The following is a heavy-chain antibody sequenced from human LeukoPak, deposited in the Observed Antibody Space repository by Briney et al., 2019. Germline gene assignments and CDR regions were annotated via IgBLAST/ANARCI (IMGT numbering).Heavy chain of an antibody. CDR1: GFTFSSYS. CDR3: GTGYYDFWFFNY. D-gene: IGHD3-3*01. J-gene: IGHJ4*02. CDR2: ISSSSSYI. V-gene: IGHV3-21*01. Sequence: PGGSLRLSCAASGFTFSSYSKNWVRQAPGKGLGWVSSISSSSSYIYYADSVKGRFTISRDNAKNSLYLQMNSLRAEDTAVYYCGTGYYDFWFFNYWGQGTLVTVSS.